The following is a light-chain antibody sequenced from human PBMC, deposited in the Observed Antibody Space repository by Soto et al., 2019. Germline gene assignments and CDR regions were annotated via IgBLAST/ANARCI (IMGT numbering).Light chain of an antibody. CDR3: QQYHSWPAT. V-gene: IGKV1-16*02. J-gene: IGKJ4*01. Sequence: DIQMTQSPSSLSASVGDTVTITCRASQDIGNFFAWFQQKPRKAPKSLISAASSLQSGVPSKFSVSGSGTDIFLTINSLQPEDGATYYCQQYHSWPATFGGGTKVEI. CDR2: AAS. CDR1: QDIGNF.